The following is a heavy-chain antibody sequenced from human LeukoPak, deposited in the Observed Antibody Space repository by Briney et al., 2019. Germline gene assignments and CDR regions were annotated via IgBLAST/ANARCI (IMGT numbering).Heavy chain of an antibody. V-gene: IGHV3-74*01. J-gene: IGHJ5*01. D-gene: IGHD3-10*01. CDR3: ARDYSGPLDS. CDR1: GFTFSNYW. Sequence: GGSLRLSCAASGFTFSNYWMHWVRQVPGKGLVWVSRISGDESTTTYADSVKGRFTISRDNAKNTVHLQMNSLRAEDTAVYYCARDYSGPLDSWGQETLVTVSS. CDR2: ISGDESTT.